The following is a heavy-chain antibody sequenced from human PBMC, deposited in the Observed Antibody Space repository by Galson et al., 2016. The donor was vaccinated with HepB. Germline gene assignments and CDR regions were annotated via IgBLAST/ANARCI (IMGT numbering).Heavy chain of an antibody. J-gene: IGHJ5*02. Sequence: SLRLSCAASGFNFNNYTMNWVRQAPGKWLEWIFSISRRSTYTYYAESVQRRFTVSRDNTKNVVFLQMNDLRAEDTALYYCARASTDESPGLRYYAWLSLASFDPWGQGTLVAVSS. V-gene: IGHV3-21*06. D-gene: IGHD3-9*01. CDR1: GFNFNNYT. CDR2: ISRRSTYT. CDR3: ARASTDESPGLRYYAWLSLASFDP.